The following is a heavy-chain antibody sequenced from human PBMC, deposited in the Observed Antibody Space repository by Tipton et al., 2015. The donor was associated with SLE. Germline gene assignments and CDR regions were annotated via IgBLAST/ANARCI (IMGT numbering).Heavy chain of an antibody. CDR3: TKVASARTVVREWYFDL. V-gene: IGHV1-69-2*01. J-gene: IGHJ2*01. D-gene: IGHD3-10*01. CDR2: VDPEDGET. CDR1: GYTFTEYY. Sequence: QLVQSGAEVKKPGATVKISCKVSGYTFTEYYIHWMQQAPGKRLEWMGFVDPEDGETIYAEKFQGRVTITADTSTDTAYMELSSLRSEDTAVYYCTKVASARTVVREWYFDLWGRGTLVTVSS.